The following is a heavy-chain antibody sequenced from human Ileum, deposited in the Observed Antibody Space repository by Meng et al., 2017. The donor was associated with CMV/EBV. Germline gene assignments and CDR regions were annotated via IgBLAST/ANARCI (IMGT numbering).Heavy chain of an antibody. CDR2: INHRGNT. D-gene: IGHD3-3*01. CDR3: ARASPQRRFLSY. Sequence: QVQLQQWGVGLLKPSETLSLMCAVQGSAFSDYYWIWIRQFPGKGLEWIGEINHRGNTNYNPSLKSRVTISIDTSRNQFSLKLTSVTATDKAVYYCARASPQRRFLSYWGQGTLVTVSS. V-gene: IGHV4-34*01. CDR1: GSAFSDYY. J-gene: IGHJ4*02.